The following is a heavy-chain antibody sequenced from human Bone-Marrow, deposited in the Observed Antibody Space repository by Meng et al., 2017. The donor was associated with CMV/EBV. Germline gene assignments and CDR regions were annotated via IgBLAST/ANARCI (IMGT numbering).Heavy chain of an antibody. CDR2: IKEDGGEI. CDR1: GFPFNKYW. J-gene: IGHJ4*02. D-gene: IGHD7-27*01. CDR3: MRAHPLGT. V-gene: IGHV3-7*04. Sequence: GESLKISCVASGFPFNKYWMSWVRHAPERGPERVATIKEDGGEIFYVDSVKGRFTISRNNAKNSLYLQMNFLTAGDTALYYCMRAHPLGTWGQGTRVTGSS.